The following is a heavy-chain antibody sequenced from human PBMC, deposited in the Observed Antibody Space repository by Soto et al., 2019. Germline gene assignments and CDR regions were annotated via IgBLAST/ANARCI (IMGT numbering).Heavy chain of an antibody. V-gene: IGHV3-74*01. Sequence: GGSLRLSCAASGFTFSSYYMHWVRQAPGKGLVWVSRIKTDGRSTNYADPVKGRFTISRDNAKNTLYLEMNSLRAEDTAVYYCASDRVVEGYDAFDMWGQGTMVTVSS. CDR3: ASDRVVEGYDAFDM. D-gene: IGHD2-15*01. J-gene: IGHJ3*02. CDR1: GFTFSSYY. CDR2: IKTDGRST.